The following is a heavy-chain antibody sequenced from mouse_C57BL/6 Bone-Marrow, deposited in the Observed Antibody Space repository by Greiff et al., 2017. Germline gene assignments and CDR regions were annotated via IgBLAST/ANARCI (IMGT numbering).Heavy chain of an antibody. CDR2: IYPGGGYT. CDR3: ARLRDGYPAWFAY. V-gene: IGHV1-63*01. Sequence: QVQLQQSGAELVRPGTSVKMSCKASGYTFTNYWIGWAKQRPGHGPEWIGDIYPGGGYTNYNEKFKGKATLTADKSSSTAYMQFSSLTSEDSAIYYCARLRDGYPAWFAYWGQGTLVTVSA. D-gene: IGHD2-3*01. CDR1: GYTFTNYW. J-gene: IGHJ3*01.